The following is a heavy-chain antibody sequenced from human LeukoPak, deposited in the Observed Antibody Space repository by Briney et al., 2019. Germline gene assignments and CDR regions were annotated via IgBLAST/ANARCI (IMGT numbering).Heavy chain of an antibody. J-gene: IGHJ1*01. CDR2: INPNSGGT. V-gene: IGHV1-2*02. Sequence: ASVKVSCNASGYTFTGYYIHWVRQAPGQGLEWMGWINPNSGGTNYAQKFQGRVTMTRDTSISTAYMELSRLRADDTAVYYCARGSFSADAPLVLDYFHHWGQGTLVTDSS. CDR1: GYTFTGYY. CDR3: ARGSFSADAPLVLDYFHH. D-gene: IGHD5-18*01.